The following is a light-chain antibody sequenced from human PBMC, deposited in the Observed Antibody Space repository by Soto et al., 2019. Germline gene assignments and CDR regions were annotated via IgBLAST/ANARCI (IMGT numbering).Light chain of an antibody. V-gene: IGKV3-15*01. J-gene: IGKJ2*01. CDR2: NAS. CDR3: QQYNDWSPRYT. CDR1: QSVSRN. Sequence: EIVLTQSPATLSVTPGERATLSCRASQSVSRNLAWYQQKPGQAPRVVIYNASTRATGIPATFSGSGSGTEFTLTISSLQPEDFAVYYCQQYNDWSPRYTFGQGTKLEIK.